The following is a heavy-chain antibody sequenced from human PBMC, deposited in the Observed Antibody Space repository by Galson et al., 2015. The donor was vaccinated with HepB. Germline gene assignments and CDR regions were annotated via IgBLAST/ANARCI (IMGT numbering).Heavy chain of an antibody. D-gene: IGHD3/OR15-3a*01. Sequence: SLRLSCAASGLTFDNYGIHWVRRAPGKGLEWVAFISYSGNNKHYSGSVKGRFTISRDNSKNTLYLRMSSLTTEDTAIYYCAKGRSVTWTGEPEYDFWGQGTLVTVSS. J-gene: IGHJ4*02. CDR1: GLTFDNYG. V-gene: IGHV3-30*18. CDR3: AKGRSVTWTGEPEYDF. CDR2: ISYSGNNK.